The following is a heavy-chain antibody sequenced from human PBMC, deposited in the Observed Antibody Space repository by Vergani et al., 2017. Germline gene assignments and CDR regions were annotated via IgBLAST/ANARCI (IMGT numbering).Heavy chain of an antibody. V-gene: IGHV3-48*01. CDR2: IRSSSSTI. J-gene: IGHJ4*02. CDR3: ARDLAVADHXFDY. D-gene: IGHD6-19*01. Sequence: EVQLVESGGGLVQPGGSLRLSCTASGFTFSSYNMHWVRQAPGKWLEWVSYIRSSSSTIYYADSVKGRFTISRDNAKNSLYLQMNSLRAEDTAVYYCARDLAVADHXFDYWGQGTLVTVSS. CDR1: GFTFSSYN.